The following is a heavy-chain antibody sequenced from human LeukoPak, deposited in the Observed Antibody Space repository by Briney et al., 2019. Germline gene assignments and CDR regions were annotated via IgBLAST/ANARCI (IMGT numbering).Heavy chain of an antibody. CDR3: ARENYDFWSGYYPDTYYYYGMDV. V-gene: IGHV3-33*01. CDR2: IWYDGSNK. Sequence: GGSLRLSCAASGFTFSSCGMHWVRQAPGKGLEWVAVIWYDGSNKYYADSVKGRFTISRDNSKNTLYLQMNSLRAEDTAVYYCARENYDFWSGYYPDTYYYYGMDVWGQGTTVTVSS. D-gene: IGHD3-3*01. J-gene: IGHJ6*02. CDR1: GFTFSSCG.